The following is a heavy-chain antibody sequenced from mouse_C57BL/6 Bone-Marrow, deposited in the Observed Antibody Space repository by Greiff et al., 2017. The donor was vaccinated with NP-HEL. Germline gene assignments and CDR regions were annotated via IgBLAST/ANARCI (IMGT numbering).Heavy chain of an antibody. Sequence: VQLQQPGAELVRPGTSVKLSCKASGYTFTSYWMHWVKQRPGQGLEWIGVIDPSDSYTNYNQKFKGKATLTVDTSSSTAYMQLSSLTSEDSAVYYCARSITTVVVDYWGQGTTLTVSS. J-gene: IGHJ2*01. CDR1: GYTFTSYW. D-gene: IGHD1-1*01. V-gene: IGHV1-59*01. CDR3: ARSITTVVVDY. CDR2: IDPSDSYT.